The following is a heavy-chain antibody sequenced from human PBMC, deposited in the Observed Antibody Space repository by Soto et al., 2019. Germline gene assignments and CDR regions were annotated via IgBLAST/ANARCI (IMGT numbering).Heavy chain of an antibody. CDR2: ISAYNGNT. J-gene: IGHJ4*02. Sequence: QVQLVQSGAEVKKPGASVKVSCKASGYTFTSYGVSWVQQAPGQGLEWMGWISAYNGNTKYAQKLQGRVTMTTDTSTNTAYMDLRSLRSDDTAVYYCARDSPPVDYWGQGTLVTVSS. CDR1: GYTFTSYG. CDR3: ARDSPPVDY. V-gene: IGHV1-18*01.